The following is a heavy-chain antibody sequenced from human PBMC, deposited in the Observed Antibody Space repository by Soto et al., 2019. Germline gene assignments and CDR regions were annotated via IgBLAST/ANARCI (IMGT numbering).Heavy chain of an antibody. CDR2: INPSGGST. J-gene: IGHJ4*02. Sequence: DSVKVSCKSYGYTFTSYYMHWVRQAPGQGLEWMGIINPSGGSTSYAQKFQGRVTMTRDTSTSTVYMELSSLRSEDTAVYYCARSGSGSYSDFDYWGQGTMVTVSS. CDR1: GYTFTSYY. D-gene: IGHD3-10*01. V-gene: IGHV1-46*01. CDR3: ARSGSGSYSDFDY.